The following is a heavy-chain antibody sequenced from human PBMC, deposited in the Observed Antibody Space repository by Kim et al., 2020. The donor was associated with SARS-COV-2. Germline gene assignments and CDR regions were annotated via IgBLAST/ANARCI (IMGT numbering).Heavy chain of an antibody. D-gene: IGHD5-12*01. CDR3: ARGGRWLQSSGGRRPDY. J-gene: IGHJ4*02. Sequence: ASVKVSCKASGYTFTSYAMNWVRQAPGQGLEWMGWINTNTGNPTYAQGFTGRFVFSLDTSVSTAYLQISSLKAEDTAVYYCARGGRWLQSSGGRRPDYWGQGTLVTVSS. CDR2: INTNTGNP. CDR1: GYTFTSYA. V-gene: IGHV7-4-1*02.